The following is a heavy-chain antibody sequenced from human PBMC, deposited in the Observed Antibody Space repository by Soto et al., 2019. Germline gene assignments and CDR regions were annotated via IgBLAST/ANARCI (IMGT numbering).Heavy chain of an antibody. D-gene: IGHD3-10*01. CDR2: IWYDGSNK. CDR3: ARIFQARVLGYYYYYGMDV. Sequence: GGSLRLSCAASGFTFSSYGMHWVRQAPGKGLDWVAVIWYDGSNKYYADSVKGRFTISRDNSKNTLYLQMNSLRAEDTAVYYCARIFQARVLGYYYYYGMDVWGQGTTVTVSS. V-gene: IGHV3-33*01. J-gene: IGHJ6*02. CDR1: GFTFSSYG.